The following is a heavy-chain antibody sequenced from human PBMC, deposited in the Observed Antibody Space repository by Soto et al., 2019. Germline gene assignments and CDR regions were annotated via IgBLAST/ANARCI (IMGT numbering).Heavy chain of an antibody. CDR3: VRGASDYYDGNGYLGRH. Sequence: EVQLVESGGGLVQPGGSLRLSCAASGFTFSSYWMHWVRQAPGKGLVWVSRLKSDGSGTTYADSVKGRLTISRDNAKNTLYLQMNSLRAEDTAVYYCVRGASDYYDGNGYLGRHWGQGTLVTVSS. CDR2: LKSDGSGT. J-gene: IGHJ4*02. CDR1: GFTFSSYW. V-gene: IGHV3-74*01. D-gene: IGHD3-22*01.